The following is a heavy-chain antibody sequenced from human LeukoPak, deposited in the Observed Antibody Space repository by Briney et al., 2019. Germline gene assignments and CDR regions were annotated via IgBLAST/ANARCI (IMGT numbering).Heavy chain of an antibody. J-gene: IGHJ4*02. CDR1: GFTFSSYS. D-gene: IGHD1-26*01. V-gene: IGHV3-48*01. CDR2: ISTGSSTI. CDR3: ARDGRRTVFASVPYYFDY. Sequence: GGSLRLSCAASGFTFSSYSMSWVRQAPGKGLEWISYISTGSSTIYYADSVKGRFTISRDNAKNSLYLQVNSLRAEDTAVYYCARDGRRTVFASVPYYFDYWGQGTLVTVSS.